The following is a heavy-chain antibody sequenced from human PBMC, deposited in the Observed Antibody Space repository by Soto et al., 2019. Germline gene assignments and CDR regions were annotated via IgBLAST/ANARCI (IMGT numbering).Heavy chain of an antibody. V-gene: IGHV4-59*08. D-gene: IGHD6-19*01. CDR3: ARLHSSGWIDY. J-gene: IGHJ4*02. CDR1: GGSISSYY. Sequence: PSETLSLTCTVSGGSISSYYWSWIRQPPGKGLEWIGYIYYSGSTNYNPSLKSRVTISVDTSKNQFSLKLSSVTAADTAVYYCARLHSSGWIDYWGQGTLVTVSS. CDR2: IYYSGST.